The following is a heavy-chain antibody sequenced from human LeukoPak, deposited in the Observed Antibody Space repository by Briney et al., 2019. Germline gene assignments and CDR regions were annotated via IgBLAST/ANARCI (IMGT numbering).Heavy chain of an antibody. D-gene: IGHD6-13*01. CDR2: ISGSGDST. J-gene: IGHJ4*02. V-gene: IGHV3-23*01. CDR1: GFTFSSYA. Sequence: YPGGSLRLSCAASGFTFSSYAMSWVRQAPGKGLEWVSAISGSGDSTYYGDSVKGRFTISRDNSKNTLYLQMNSLRAEDTAVYYCAKTRPLDSSSWSHGDYWGQGTLVTVSS. CDR3: AKTRPLDSSSWSHGDY.